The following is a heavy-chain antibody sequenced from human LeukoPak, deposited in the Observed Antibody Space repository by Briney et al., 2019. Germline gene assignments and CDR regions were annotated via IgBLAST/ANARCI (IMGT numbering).Heavy chain of an antibody. J-gene: IGHJ4*02. D-gene: IGHD3/OR15-3a*01. CDR2: ISSSGGST. CDR1: GFTFNNYV. V-gene: IGHV3-23*01. Sequence: PGGSLRLSCVASGFTFNNYVMSWVRQAPGKGLEWVSSISSSGGSTYYADSVKGRFTISRDDSKNTLYVQMNSLRAEDTAVYYCAKVRTGHYFDYWGQGTLVTVSS. CDR3: AKVRTGHYFDY.